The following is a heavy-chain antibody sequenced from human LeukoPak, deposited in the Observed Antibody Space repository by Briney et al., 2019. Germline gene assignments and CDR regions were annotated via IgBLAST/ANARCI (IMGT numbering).Heavy chain of an antibody. D-gene: IGHD5/OR15-5a*01. Sequence: GGSLRLSCAASGLTYSSYAMRWVPHAPGKGLEEGSAISGSGYRTYYADSVKDRLTISRHNSKHTLHVPMNSRRCEDTAVYYCAKARIATYPVVYAYYFMDGGGKGTTVTVSS. CDR3: AKARIATYPVVYAYYFMDG. CDR1: GLTYSSYA. CDR2: ISGSGYRT. V-gene: IGHV3-23*01. J-gene: IGHJ6*03.